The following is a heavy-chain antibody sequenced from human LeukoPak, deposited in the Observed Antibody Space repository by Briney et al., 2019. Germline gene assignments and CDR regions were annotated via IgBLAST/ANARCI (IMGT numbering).Heavy chain of an antibody. J-gene: IGHJ4*02. V-gene: IGHV3-33*01. Sequence: SGESLRLSCAVSGFIFSDYGFHWVRQAPGKGLEWVAVTRFDGSIKQYADSVKGRFTISRDDSKNTLYLQMNSLKSEDTAVYYCARWGGTRQYYFDYWGRGTLSPSPQ. CDR1: GFIFSDYG. D-gene: IGHD1-1*01. CDR3: ARWGGTRQYYFDY. CDR2: TRFDGSIK.